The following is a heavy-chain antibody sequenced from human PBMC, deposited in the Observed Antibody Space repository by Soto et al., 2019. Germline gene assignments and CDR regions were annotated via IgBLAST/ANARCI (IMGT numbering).Heavy chain of an antibody. D-gene: IGHD3-9*01. CDR1: GASISSAYYF. J-gene: IGHJ5*02. CDR2: IYYSGNI. Sequence: TLSLTCTVSGASISSAYYFWSWIRQPPGQGLEWIGYIYYSGNIFYNPSLESRVTISVDTSKNQFSLKLTSVTAADTAVYYCARRRTVYFARPGDWLDPWGQGTLVTVSS. V-gene: IGHV4-30-4*01. CDR3: ARRRTVYFARPGDWLDP.